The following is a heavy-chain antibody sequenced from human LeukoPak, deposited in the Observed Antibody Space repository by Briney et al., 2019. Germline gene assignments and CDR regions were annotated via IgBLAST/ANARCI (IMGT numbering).Heavy chain of an antibody. CDR2: IYHSGST. Sequence: PSGTLSLTCAVSGGSISSSNWWSWVRQPPGKGLEWIGEIYHSGSTNYNPSLKSRVTISVDKSKNQFSLKLSSVTAADTAVYYCASLYSSSVGGRVDYWGQGTLVTVSS. CDR3: ASLYSSSVGGRVDY. J-gene: IGHJ4*02. V-gene: IGHV4-4*02. CDR1: GGSISSSNW. D-gene: IGHD6-13*01.